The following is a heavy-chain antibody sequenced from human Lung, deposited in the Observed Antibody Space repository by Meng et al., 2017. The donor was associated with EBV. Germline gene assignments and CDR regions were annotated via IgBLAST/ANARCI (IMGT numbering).Heavy chain of an antibody. Sequence: PQLPGPGPGHPPPPREHTRVIPRCLFSTKPWTTDGIGPSPTRGVDWLERTDNMSKLYTDYAVAVKTRIAINPETSKNQFPLELTSETPEDTAVYYCARRATSVFELWGRSTLVTVSS. CDR1: RCLFSTKPWT. J-gene: IGHJ2*01. CDR2: TDNMSKLYT. CDR3: ARRATSVFEL. V-gene: IGHV6-1*01.